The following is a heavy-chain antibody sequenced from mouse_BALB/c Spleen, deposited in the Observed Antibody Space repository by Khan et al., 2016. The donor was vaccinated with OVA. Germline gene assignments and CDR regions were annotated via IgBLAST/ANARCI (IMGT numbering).Heavy chain of an antibody. CDR2: INPSNSYT. J-gene: IGHJ3*01. CDR3: VREGAYHRSDGWFAY. D-gene: IGHD2-14*01. CDR1: GYTFSSYT. Sequence: QVQLKESGAELARPGASVKMSCRASGYTFSSYTIHWIIQRPGQALEWIGHINPSNSYTNYNQNFKDKATLIVDKSSTTAYIQLSSLTSEDSAVYDCVREGAYHRSDGWFAYWGQGTLVTVSA. V-gene: IGHV1-4*01.